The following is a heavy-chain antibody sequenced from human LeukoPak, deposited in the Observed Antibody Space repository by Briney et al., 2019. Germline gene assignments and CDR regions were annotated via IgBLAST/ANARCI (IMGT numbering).Heavy chain of an antibody. CDR3: ARELRVAAAGHFDY. Sequence: GASVKVSCKASGGTFSSYAISWVRQAPGQGLEWMGWMNPNSGNTGYAQKFQGRVTITRNTSISTAYMELSSLRSEDTAVYYCARELRVAAAGHFDYWGQGILVTVSS. CDR1: GGTFSSYA. CDR2: MNPNSGNT. D-gene: IGHD6-13*01. J-gene: IGHJ4*02. V-gene: IGHV1-8*03.